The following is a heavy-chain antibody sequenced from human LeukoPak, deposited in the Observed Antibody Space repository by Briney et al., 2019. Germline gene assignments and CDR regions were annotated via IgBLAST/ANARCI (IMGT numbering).Heavy chain of an antibody. V-gene: IGHV3-53*01. Sequence: GGSLRLSCEASGFTVSSNYMSWVRQAPGKGLEWVSVIYSGGSTYYADSVKGRFTISRDNSKNTLYLQMNSLRAEDTAVYYCASDGWDSYDGSGYSIFDYWGQGTPVTVSS. CDR1: GFTVSSNY. CDR2: IYSGGST. D-gene: IGHD3-22*01. J-gene: IGHJ4*02. CDR3: ASDGWDSYDGSGYSIFDY.